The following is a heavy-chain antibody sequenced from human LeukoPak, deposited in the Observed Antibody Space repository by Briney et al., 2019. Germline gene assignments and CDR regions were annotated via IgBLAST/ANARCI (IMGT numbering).Heavy chain of an antibody. CDR1: GYTLSELS. CDR2: FDPEDDER. Sequence: ASVKVSCKVSGYTLSELSMHWVRQAPGKGLEWMGGFDPEDDERIYAQKFQGRVTMTEDTSTDTAYMELNSLRAEDTAVCYCARDDALVATGSFDYWGQGTLVTVSS. J-gene: IGHJ4*02. CDR3: ARDDALVATGSFDY. V-gene: IGHV1-24*01. D-gene: IGHD5-12*01.